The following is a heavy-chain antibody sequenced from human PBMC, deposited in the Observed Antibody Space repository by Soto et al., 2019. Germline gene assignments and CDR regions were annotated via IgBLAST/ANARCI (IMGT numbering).Heavy chain of an antibody. D-gene: IGHD6-19*01. CDR3: ARVLAVAGGH. Sequence: GPMRLPRTAAGVTFISYSRHRVRQAPGKGLEWVSYISSSSSTIYYADSVKGRFTISRDNAKNSLYLQMNSLRAEDTAVYYCARVLAVAGGHWGQGTLVTGSS. CDR1: GVTFISYS. V-gene: IGHV3-48*01. J-gene: IGHJ1*01. CDR2: ISSSSSTI.